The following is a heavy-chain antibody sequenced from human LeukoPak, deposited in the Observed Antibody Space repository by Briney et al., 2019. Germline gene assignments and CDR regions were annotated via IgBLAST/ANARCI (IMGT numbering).Heavy chain of an antibody. CDR3: AKQQIAAAGKGFDY. J-gene: IGHJ4*02. Sequence: PGGSLRLSCAASGFTFDDYAVHWVRQAPGKGLEWVSGISWNSGSIGYADSVKGRFTISRDNAKNSLYLQMNSLRAEDTALYYCAKQQIAAAGKGFDYWGQGNLVTVSS. CDR2: ISWNSGSI. V-gene: IGHV3-9*01. CDR1: GFTFDDYA. D-gene: IGHD6-13*01.